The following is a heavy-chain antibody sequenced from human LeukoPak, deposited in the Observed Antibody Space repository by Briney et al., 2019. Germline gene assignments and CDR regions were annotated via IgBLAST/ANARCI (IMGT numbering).Heavy chain of an antibody. CDR3: ARMDTAMVYYYYYMDV. J-gene: IGHJ6*03. V-gene: IGHV3-21*01. Sequence: GGSLRLSCAASGFTFSSYSMNWVRQAPGKGLEWVSSISSSSSYIYYADSVKGRFTISRDNAKNSLYLQMNSLRAEDTAVYYCARMDTAMVYYYYYMDVWGKGTTVTVSS. D-gene: IGHD5-18*01. CDR1: GFTFSSYS. CDR2: ISSSSSYI.